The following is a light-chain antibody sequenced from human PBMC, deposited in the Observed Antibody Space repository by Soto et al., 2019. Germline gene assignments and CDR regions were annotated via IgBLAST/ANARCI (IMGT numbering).Light chain of an antibody. Sequence: EVVMTQSPATLSVSPGERATLSCRASQSVSNNLAWFQQKPGQAPRLLIYHASTRATGIPARFSGSGSGTEFTLIISSLQSEDFAVSYCQQYNNWWTFGQGTKV. CDR2: HAS. V-gene: IGKV3-15*01. CDR1: QSVSNN. J-gene: IGKJ1*01. CDR3: QQYNNWWT.